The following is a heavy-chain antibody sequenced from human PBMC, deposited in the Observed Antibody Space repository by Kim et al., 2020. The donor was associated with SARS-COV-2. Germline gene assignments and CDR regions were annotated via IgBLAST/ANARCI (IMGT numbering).Heavy chain of an antibody. J-gene: IGHJ6*02. CDR3: ARQSDYVWGSYGDYYYYYGMDV. Sequence: SETLSLTCTVSGGSISSSSYYWGWIRQPPGKGLEWIGSIYYSGSTYYNPSLKSRVTISVDTSKNQFSLKLSSVTAADTAVYYCARQSDYVWGSYGDYYYYYGMDVWGQGTTVTVSS. V-gene: IGHV4-39*01. D-gene: IGHD3-16*01. CDR1: GGSISSSSYY. CDR2: IYYSGST.